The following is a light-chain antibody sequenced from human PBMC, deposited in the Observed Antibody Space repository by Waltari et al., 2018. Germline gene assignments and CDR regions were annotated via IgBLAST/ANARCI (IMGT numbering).Light chain of an antibody. CDR3: QQYRDSYS. CDR2: DAS. Sequence: IVMTQSPATLSVSPGDGAILSCRASQVIGSNVAWYQQKPGQAPRLLIYDASTRATDLPTRFSGSWSGTEFTLIISSLQSEDFAVYYCQQYRDSYSFGQGTKLEMK. J-gene: IGKJ2*01. CDR1: QVIGSN. V-gene: IGKV3-15*01.